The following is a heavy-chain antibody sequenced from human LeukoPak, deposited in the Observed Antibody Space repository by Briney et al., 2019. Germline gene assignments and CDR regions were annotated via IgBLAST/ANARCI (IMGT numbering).Heavy chain of an antibody. D-gene: IGHD3-22*01. V-gene: IGHV3-21*01. CDR1: GFTFSSYS. CDR3: ARDSYYDSSGVAFDI. J-gene: IGHJ3*02. CDR2: ISSSSYI. Sequence: GGSLRLSCAASGFTFSSYSMNWVRQAPGKGLEWVSSISSSSYIYYADSVKGRFTISRDNAKNSLYLQMNSLRAEDTAVYYCARDSYYDSSGVAFDIWGQGTMVTVSS.